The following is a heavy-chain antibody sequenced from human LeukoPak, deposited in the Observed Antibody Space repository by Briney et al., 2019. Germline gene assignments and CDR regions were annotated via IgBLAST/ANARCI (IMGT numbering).Heavy chain of an antibody. D-gene: IGHD1-26*01. V-gene: IGHV3-30-3*01. CDR3: ARGIVGATGFDY. J-gene: IGHJ4*02. CDR2: ISYDGSNK. CDR1: GFTFSSYA. Sequence: PGRSLRLSCAASGFTFSSYAMHWVRQAPGKGLELVAVISYDGSNKYYADSVKGRFTISRDNSKNTLYLQMNSLRAEDTAVYYCARGIVGATGFDYWGQGTLVTVSS.